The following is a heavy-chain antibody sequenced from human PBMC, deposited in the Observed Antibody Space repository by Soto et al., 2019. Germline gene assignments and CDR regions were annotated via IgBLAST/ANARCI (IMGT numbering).Heavy chain of an antibody. CDR3: ARHQSHSSSYVDP. J-gene: IGHJ5*02. D-gene: IGHD6-13*01. CDR1: GGSISGYY. Sequence: PSETLSLTCTVSGGSISGYYWSWIRQPPGKGLEWIGHIYYSGSTNYNPSLKSRVTISEDTSKNQFPLKLSSVTAADTAVYYCARHQSHSSSYVDPWGQGTLVTVSS. V-gene: IGHV4-59*08. CDR2: IYYSGST.